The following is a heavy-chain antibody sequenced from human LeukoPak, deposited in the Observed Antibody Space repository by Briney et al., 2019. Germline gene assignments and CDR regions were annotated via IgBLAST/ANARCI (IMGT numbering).Heavy chain of an antibody. V-gene: IGHV4-59*01. D-gene: IGHD2-8*01. Sequence: SETLSLTCTVSGGSISSYYWSWLRQSPGKGLEWIGYMSYIGITDYNPSLKSRVTISVDTSRNQFSLKLSSVTAADTAVYHCARVPPGVRSFDLWGRGTLVIVSS. CDR2: MSYIGIT. CDR3: ARVPPGVRSFDL. CDR1: GGSISSYY. J-gene: IGHJ2*01.